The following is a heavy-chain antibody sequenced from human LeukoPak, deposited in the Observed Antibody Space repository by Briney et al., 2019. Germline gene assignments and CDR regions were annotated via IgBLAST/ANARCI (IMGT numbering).Heavy chain of an antibody. D-gene: IGHD4-11*01. CDR1: GGSISSYY. V-gene: IGHV4-4*07. CDR3: ARDRGAVTGDFDF. Sequence: SETLSLTCTVSGGSISSYYWSWIRQPAGKGLEWIWRIYTSGSTIYNPSPKSRVTMSVDTSKNQFSLSLTSVTAADTAVYYCARDRGAVTGDFDFWGQGTLVTVSS. J-gene: IGHJ4*02. CDR2: IYTSGST.